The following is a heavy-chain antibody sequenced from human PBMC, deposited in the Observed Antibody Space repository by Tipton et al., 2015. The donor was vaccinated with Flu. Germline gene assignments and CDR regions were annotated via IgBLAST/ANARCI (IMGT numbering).Heavy chain of an antibody. CDR3: AREDGGIAPPFGY. J-gene: IGHJ4*02. V-gene: IGHV3-48*03. CDR2: ISSSGSTI. Sequence: SLRLSCAASGFTFSSYEMNWVRQAPGKGLEWVSYISSSGSTIYYADSVKGRFTISRDNAKNSLYLQLNSLRAEDTAVYYCAREDGGIAPPFGYWGQVTLVTVCS. D-gene: IGHD6-13*01. CDR1: GFTFSSYE.